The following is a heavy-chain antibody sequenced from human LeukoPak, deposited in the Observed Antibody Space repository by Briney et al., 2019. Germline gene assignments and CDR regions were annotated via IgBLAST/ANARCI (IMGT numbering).Heavy chain of an antibody. D-gene: IGHD1-1*01. CDR1: GGTFSSYA. J-gene: IGHJ5*02. CDR3: ARRPVTLTTGTMGDWFDP. V-gene: IGHV1-69*13. CDR2: IIPIFGTA. Sequence: ASVKVSCKASGGTFSSYAISWVRQAPGQGLEWMGGIIPIFGTANYAQKFQGRVTITADESTSTAYMELSSLRSEDTAVYYCARRPVTLTTGTMGDWFDPWGQGTLVTVSS.